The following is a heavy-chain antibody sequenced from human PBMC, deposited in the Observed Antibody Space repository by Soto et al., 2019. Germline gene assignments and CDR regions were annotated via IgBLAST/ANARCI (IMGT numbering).Heavy chain of an antibody. D-gene: IGHD2-2*02. Sequence: PSETLSLTCAFYGGSFDDFYWSWVRQSPGKGLEWVGEISHDGDTNYNPSLKSRVTISVDTSKNQFSLKLSSVTAADTAVYYCARGPAAIFYYYYGMDVWGQGTTVTVSS. CDR1: GGSFDDFY. CDR3: ARGPAAIFYYYYGMDV. J-gene: IGHJ6*02. CDR2: ISHDGDT. V-gene: IGHV4-34*01.